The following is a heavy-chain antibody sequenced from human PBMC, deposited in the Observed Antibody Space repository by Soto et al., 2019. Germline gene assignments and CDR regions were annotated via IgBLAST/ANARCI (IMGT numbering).Heavy chain of an antibody. CDR1: GGTFSRYA. CDR3: ARDYGHDCSGGNCYFYF. D-gene: IGHD2-15*01. J-gene: IGHJ4*02. CDR2: IVPLFGTA. Sequence: QVQLVQSGAEGKKPGSSVKVSCKASGGTFSRYAINWVRQSPGHGLEWMGGIVPLFGTANYAQKFQGRVTITADESTSTAHMELRALRSEDTAVYYCARDYGHDCSGGNCYFYFWGQGTLVTVSS. V-gene: IGHV1-69*01.